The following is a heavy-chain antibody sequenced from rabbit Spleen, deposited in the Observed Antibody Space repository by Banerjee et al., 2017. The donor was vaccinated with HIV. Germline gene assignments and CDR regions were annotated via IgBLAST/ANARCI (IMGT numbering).Heavy chain of an antibody. CDR3: ARALGFGGAYSLQL. CDR1: GFTFSSYNY. J-gene: IGHJ4*01. CDR2: VSGYNGAI. V-gene: IGHV1S40*01. D-gene: IGHD5-1*01. Sequence: QSLEESGGDLVKPGASLTLTCTASGFTFSSYNYMCWVRQAPGKGLEWIGCVSGYNGAIAYASWAKGRFTISKTSSTTVTLQMTSLTAADTATYFCARALGFGGAYSLQLWGPGTLVTVS.